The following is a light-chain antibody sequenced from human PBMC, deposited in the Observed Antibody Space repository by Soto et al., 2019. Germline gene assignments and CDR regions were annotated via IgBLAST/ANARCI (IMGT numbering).Light chain of an antibody. CDR3: HQYGNSLPVT. V-gene: IGKV3-11*01. J-gene: IGKJ5*01. CDR1: QTVSNY. Sequence: IVLTQSPATLSLSPGERAALSCRASQTVSNYLAWYQLRPGQAPRLLIYDTSNRASGIPARFSGSGSGTHFTLTISSLEPEDFAMYYCHQYGNSLPVTFGQGTRLEIK. CDR2: DTS.